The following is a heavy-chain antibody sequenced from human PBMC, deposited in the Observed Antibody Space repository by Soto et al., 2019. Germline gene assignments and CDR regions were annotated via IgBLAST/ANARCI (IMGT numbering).Heavy chain of an antibody. CDR2: ITDSGGNT. Sequence: EVQLLESGGGLVQPGGSLRLSCAASGFTFNSYAMSWVRQAPGKGLEWVSAITDSGGNTYYADSVKGRLSTDRENAQNTLHMQMNNLRAEDTAVYYCAKAGPNSHGRNYFDYWGQGTLVTVSS. CDR3: AKAGPNSHGRNYFDY. CDR1: GFTFNSYA. D-gene: IGHD1-26*01. V-gene: IGHV3-23*01. J-gene: IGHJ4*02.